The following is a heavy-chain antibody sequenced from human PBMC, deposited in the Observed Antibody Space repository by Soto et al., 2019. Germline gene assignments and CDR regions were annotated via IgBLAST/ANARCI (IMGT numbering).Heavy chain of an antibody. V-gene: IGHV1-69*06. J-gene: IGHJ5*01. CDR3: ARRDSGGFYRGLDS. Sequence: QVQLVQSGTEVKKPGSSVKVSCKASGGSLSTNPISWVRQAPGQGLEWMGGTGSGTGPRNHAQKFQGRLTVTAEKSTSTVYMELTNLSSQDTAVYYCARRDSGGFYRGLDSWGHGILATAST. CDR1: GGSLSTNP. D-gene: IGHD2-15*01. CDR2: TGSGTGPR.